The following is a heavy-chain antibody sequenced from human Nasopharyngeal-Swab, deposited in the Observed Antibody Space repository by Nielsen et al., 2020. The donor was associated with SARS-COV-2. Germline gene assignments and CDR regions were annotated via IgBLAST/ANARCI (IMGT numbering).Heavy chain of an antibody. CDR2: IYYSGST. CDR3: ARVDTAMIEAYFDY. CDR1: GGSISSSSYY. D-gene: IGHD5-18*01. J-gene: IGHJ4*02. Sequence: SETLSLTCTVSGGSISSSSYYWGWIRQPPGKGLEWIGSIYYSGSTHYNPSLKSRVTISVDTSKNQFSLKLSSVTAADTAVYYCARVDTAMIEAYFDYWGQGTLVTVSS. V-gene: IGHV4-39*07.